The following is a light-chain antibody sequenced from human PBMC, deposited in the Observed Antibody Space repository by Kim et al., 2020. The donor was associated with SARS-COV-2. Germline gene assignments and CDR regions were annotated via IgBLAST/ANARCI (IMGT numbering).Light chain of an antibody. CDR3: QQSHHSPRT. V-gene: IGKV3-20*01. Sequence: LSSGERATRSCRASQTVTSNYLAWYQQKPGQTPRLLIYAASNRATGIPDRFSGSGSGTDFTLTISRLEPEDFAVYYCQQSHHSPRTFGQGTKLEI. CDR2: AAS. J-gene: IGKJ2*02. CDR1: QTVTSNY.